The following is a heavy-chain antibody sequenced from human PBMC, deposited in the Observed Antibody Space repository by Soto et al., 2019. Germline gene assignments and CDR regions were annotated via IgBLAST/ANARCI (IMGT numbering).Heavy chain of an antibody. V-gene: IGHV1-3*04. D-gene: IGHD3-3*01. Sequence: ASVKVSCKASEYTFTTYAIHWVRQAPGQRLEWMGWINTGNGNTKYSQKFQGRVTITRDTSASTAYMELSSLRSEDTAVYYCARGVDYDFWSGYYNYIDYWGQGTLVTVSS. CDR2: INTGNGNT. CDR3: ARGVDYDFWSGYYNYIDY. CDR1: EYTFTTYA. J-gene: IGHJ4*02.